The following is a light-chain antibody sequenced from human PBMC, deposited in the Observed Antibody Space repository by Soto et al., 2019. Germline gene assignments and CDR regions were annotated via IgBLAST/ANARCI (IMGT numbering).Light chain of an antibody. CDR2: AAS. CDR1: QGIRSY. J-gene: IGKJ1*01. CDR3: QQYYDYPWT. Sequence: AIRMTQSPSSFSASTGDRVTITCRASQGIRSYLAWYQQKPGKAPKFLIFAASTLQSGVPPRFSGSGSGTDFTLTISYLQSEDFATYYCQQYYDYPWTFGQGTKVEIK. V-gene: IGKV1-8*01.